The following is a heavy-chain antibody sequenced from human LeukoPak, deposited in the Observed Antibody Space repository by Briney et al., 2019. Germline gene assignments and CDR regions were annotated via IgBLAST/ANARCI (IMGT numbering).Heavy chain of an antibody. Sequence: SVKVSCKASGGTFSSYTISWVRQAPGQGLEWMGRIIPILGIANYAQKFQGRVTITADKSTSTAYMELSSLRSEDTAVYYCARSPLFNIAAATDKWFDPWGQGTLVTVSS. V-gene: IGHV1-69*02. CDR3: ARSPLFNIAAATDKWFDP. CDR1: GGTFSSYT. D-gene: IGHD6-13*01. CDR2: IIPILGIA. J-gene: IGHJ5*02.